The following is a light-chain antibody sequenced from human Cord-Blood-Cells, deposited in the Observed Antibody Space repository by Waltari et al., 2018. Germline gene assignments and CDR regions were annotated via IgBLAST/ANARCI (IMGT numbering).Light chain of an antibody. V-gene: IGKV1-5*03. CDR2: KAS. Sequence: QMTQAPSTLSESVGDIVTITCRASQSISSWLAWYQQKPGKAPKLLIYKASSLESGVPSRFSGSGSGTEFTLTISSLQPDDFATYYCQQYNSYWTFGQGTKVEIK. J-gene: IGKJ1*01. CDR1: QSISSW. CDR3: QQYNSYWT.